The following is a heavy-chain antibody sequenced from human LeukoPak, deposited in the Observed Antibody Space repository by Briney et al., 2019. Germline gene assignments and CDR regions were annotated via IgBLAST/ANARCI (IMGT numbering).Heavy chain of an antibody. CDR2: IYYSGST. D-gene: IGHD4-17*01. J-gene: IGHJ5*02. CDR3: ARLQRPRDYGDYVFLWFDP. V-gene: IGHV4-59*08. Sequence: PSETLSLTCTVSGGSISSYYWSWIRQPPGKGLEWIGYIYYSGSTNYNPSLKSRVTISVDTSKNQFSLKLSSVTAADTAVYYCARLQRPRDYGDYVFLWFDPWGQGTLVTVSS. CDR1: GGSISSYY.